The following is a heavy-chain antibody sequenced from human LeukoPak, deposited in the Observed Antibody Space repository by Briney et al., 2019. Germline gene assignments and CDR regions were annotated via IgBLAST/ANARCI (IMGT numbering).Heavy chain of an antibody. D-gene: IGHD6-19*01. V-gene: IGHV4-59*01. CDR1: GGSIGSYY. CDR3: ARDHLVPGPFDY. CDR2: IYYSGTT. Sequence: SETLSLTCTVSGGSIGSYYWSWIRQPPGKGLEWLGYIYYSGTTKYNPSLKSRVTISVDTSKNQFSLRLSSVTAADTAVYYCARDHLVPGPFDYWGQGTLVTVSS. J-gene: IGHJ4*02.